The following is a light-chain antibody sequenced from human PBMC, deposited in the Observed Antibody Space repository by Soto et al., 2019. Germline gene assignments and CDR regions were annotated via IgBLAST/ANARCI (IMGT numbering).Light chain of an antibody. J-gene: IGKJ4*01. CDR1: ENIFSK. CDR3: QQYNNWPALT. CDR2: VAS. Sequence: EIVMTQFPATLSGSPGERATLSCGGSENIFSKLASYQQKVGQAPRLLIYVASTRATGIPARFSGSGSGTEFTLTISSLKSEDFAVYYCQQYNNWPALTFGGGTQVDI. V-gene: IGKV3-15*01.